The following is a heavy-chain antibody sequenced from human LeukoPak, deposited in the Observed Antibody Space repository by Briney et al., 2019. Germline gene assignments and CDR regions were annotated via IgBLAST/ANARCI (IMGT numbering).Heavy chain of an antibody. CDR1: GFTFSSYS. J-gene: IGHJ6*02. D-gene: IGHD6-13*01. Sequence: GGSLRLSCAASGFTFSSYSMNWVRQAPGKGLEWVSSISSSSSYIYYADSVKGRFTISRDNAKNSLYLQMNSLRAEDTAVYYCARDLFSAAATPYYYYGMDVWGQGTTVTVSS. CDR2: ISSSSSYI. V-gene: IGHV3-21*01. CDR3: ARDLFSAAATPYYYYGMDV.